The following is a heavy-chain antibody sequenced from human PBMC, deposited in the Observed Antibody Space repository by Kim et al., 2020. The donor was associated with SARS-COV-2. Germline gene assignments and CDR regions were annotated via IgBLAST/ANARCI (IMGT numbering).Heavy chain of an antibody. CDR2: IWYDGSNK. J-gene: IGHJ6*02. Sequence: GGSLRLSCAASGFTFSSYGMHWVRQAPGKGLEWVAVIWYDGSNKYYADSVKGRFTISRDNSKNTLYLQMNSLRAEDTAVYYCARPLTNYGSGRQLPYYGMDVWGQGTTVTVSS. CDR3: ARPLTNYGSGRQLPYYGMDV. D-gene: IGHD3-10*01. V-gene: IGHV3-33*01. CDR1: GFTFSSYG.